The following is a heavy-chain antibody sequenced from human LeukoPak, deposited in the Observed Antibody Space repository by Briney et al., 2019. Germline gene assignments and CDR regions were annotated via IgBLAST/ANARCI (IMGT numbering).Heavy chain of an antibody. CDR3: ATSQGGIAVAGTPFDY. D-gene: IGHD6-19*01. CDR2: IYYSGST. V-gene: IGHV4-59*01. Sequence: SETLSLTCTVSGGSISSYYWSWIRQPPGKGLEWIGYIYYSGSTNYNPSLKSRVTISVGTSKNQFSLKLSSVTAADTAVYYCATSQGGIAVAGTPFDYWGQGTLVTVSS. J-gene: IGHJ4*02. CDR1: GGSISSYY.